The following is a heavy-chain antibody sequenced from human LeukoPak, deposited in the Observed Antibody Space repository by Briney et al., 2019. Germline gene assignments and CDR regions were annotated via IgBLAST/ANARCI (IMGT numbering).Heavy chain of an antibody. Sequence: PSDTLSLTCTVWGDVIRGQHWAWLRQTPGTELDWIGYFYESGNYNFKPSLKSRVTISTDMSNNRVSLTMAALTAADTAMYYCARLLRPGGRSGDAFDVWGQGTMIIVSS. CDR2: FYESGNY. V-gene: IGHV4-59*08. D-gene: IGHD1-26*01. CDR3: ARLLRPGGRSGDAFDV. J-gene: IGHJ3*01. CDR1: GDVIRGQH.